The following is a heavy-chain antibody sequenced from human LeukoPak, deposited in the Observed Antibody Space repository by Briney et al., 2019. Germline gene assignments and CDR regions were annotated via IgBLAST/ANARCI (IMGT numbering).Heavy chain of an antibody. D-gene: IGHD5-12*01. J-gene: IGHJ4*02. Sequence: GASVKVSCKASGYIFTGYFMHWVRQAPGQGPEWMGRINANSGGTLYAHKFQDRVTMTRDTSINTAYMELSSLRSDDTAVYYCARGDLMATIDYWGQGTLVTVSS. CDR1: GYIFTGYF. V-gene: IGHV1-2*06. CDR2: INANSGGT. CDR3: ARGDLMATIDY.